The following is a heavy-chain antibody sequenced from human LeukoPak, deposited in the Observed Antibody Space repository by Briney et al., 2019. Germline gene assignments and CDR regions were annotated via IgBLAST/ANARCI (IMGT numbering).Heavy chain of an antibody. V-gene: IGHV3-48*03. J-gene: IGHJ6*02. CDR2: ISSSGSTI. Sequence: EGSLRLSCAASGFTFSSYEMNWVRQAPGKGLEWVSYISSSGSTIYYADSVKGRFTISRDNAKNSLYLQMNSLRAEDTAVYYCARDGGYVYDYYYGMDVWGQGTTVTVSS. CDR3: ARDGGYVYDYYYGMDV. D-gene: IGHD5-12*01. CDR1: GFTFSSYE.